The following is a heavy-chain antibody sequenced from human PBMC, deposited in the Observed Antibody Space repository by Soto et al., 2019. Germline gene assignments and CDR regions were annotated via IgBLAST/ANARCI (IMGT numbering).Heavy chain of an antibody. CDR3: ARNEKGDAFDI. V-gene: IGHV3-48*03. CDR2: ISSSGSTI. D-gene: IGHD1-1*01. Sequence: PGGSLRLSCAASGFTFSSYEMNWVRQAPGKGLEWVSYISSSGSTIYYADSVKGRFTISRDNAKNSLYLQMNSLRAEDTAVYYCARNEKGDAFDIWGQGTMVTV. CDR1: GFTFSSYE. J-gene: IGHJ3*02.